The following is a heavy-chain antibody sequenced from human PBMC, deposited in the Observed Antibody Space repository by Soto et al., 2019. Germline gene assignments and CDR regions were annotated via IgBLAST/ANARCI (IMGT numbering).Heavy chain of an antibody. CDR1: GWSFSGYY. V-gene: IGHV4-34*01. J-gene: IGHJ6*02. D-gene: IGHD3-22*01. Sequence: PSETLSLTCAVYGWSFSGYYWSWIRQPPGKGLEWIGEINHSGSTNYNPSLKGRVTISVDTSKNQFSLKLSSVTAADTAVYYCARDRGLYYYDSSGLYGMDVWGQGTTVTAP. CDR3: ARDRGLYYYDSSGLYGMDV. CDR2: INHSGST.